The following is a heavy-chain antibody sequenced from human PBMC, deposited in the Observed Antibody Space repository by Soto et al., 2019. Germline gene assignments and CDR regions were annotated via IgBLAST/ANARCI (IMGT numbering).Heavy chain of an antibody. CDR1: GFTFSSFN. CDR2: ITSHDGST. D-gene: IGHD6-25*01. V-gene: IGHV3-21*01. J-gene: IGHJ5*01. Sequence: GGSLRLSCAASGFTFSSFNMHWVRQAPGKGLEWVSSITSHDGSTFYSDSVKGRFTISRDNAKSSLCLQMNSLGVEDTAVYYCAREEGGKFRSLDSWGQGTLVTVSS. CDR3: AREEGGKFRSLDS.